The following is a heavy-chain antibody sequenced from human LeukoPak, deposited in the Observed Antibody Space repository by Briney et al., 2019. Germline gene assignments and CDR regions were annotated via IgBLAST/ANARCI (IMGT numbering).Heavy chain of an antibody. J-gene: IGHJ4*02. CDR3: ARDVGGGDTFDY. D-gene: IGHD2-21*02. CDR2: ISYDGSDK. V-gene: IGHV3-30*04. CDR1: GYTFSLYT. Sequence: GGSLRLSCAASGYTFSLYTMNWVRQAPGKGLEWMAVISYDGSDKYYADTVKGRFTISRDNSKNTLFLQMNSLRSEDKAVYFCARDVGGGDTFDYWGQGTLVTVSS.